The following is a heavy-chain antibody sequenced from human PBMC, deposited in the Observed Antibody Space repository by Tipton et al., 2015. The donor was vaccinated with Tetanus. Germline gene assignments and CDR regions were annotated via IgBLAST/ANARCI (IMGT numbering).Heavy chain of an antibody. Sequence: GLVKPSQTLSLSCNVSGGLITTGGYSWGWIRQPPGQGLEWLGYIYQTDSTYYNPSVRSRLPLSLQRSKNQVSLKLSSVTAADTAVYYCVRGPPPESDWNYLIDFWGQGTLVTVSS. CDR2: IYQTDST. CDR1: GGLITTGGYS. CDR3: VRGPPPESDWNYLIDF. J-gene: IGHJ4*02. V-gene: IGHV4-30-2*01. D-gene: IGHD1-7*01.